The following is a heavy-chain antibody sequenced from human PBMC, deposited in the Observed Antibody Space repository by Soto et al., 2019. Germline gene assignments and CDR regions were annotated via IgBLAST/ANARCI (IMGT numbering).Heavy chain of an antibody. V-gene: IGHV1-69*06. CDR2: LIPIFGTV. Sequence: QLQLVQSGAEVTKPGSSVNFSCKASGGTFSNYAIIWVRQAPGQGLEWMGGLIPIFGTVDYAQKFQGRVTITAEKSTSTAYMELGRRRSDGTPVYYCARERRKFGSSEAWWGQETLVTLS. CDR1: GGTFSNYA. D-gene: IGHD2-2*01. CDR3: ARERRKFGSSEAW. J-gene: IGHJ4*02.